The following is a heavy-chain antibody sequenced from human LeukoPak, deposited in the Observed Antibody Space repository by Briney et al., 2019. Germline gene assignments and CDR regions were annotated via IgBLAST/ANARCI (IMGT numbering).Heavy chain of an antibody. CDR3: ARGGIQLWLGTRYYFDY. V-gene: IGHV4-34*01. D-gene: IGHD5-18*01. Sequence: PSETLSLTCAVYGGSFSGYYWSWTRQPPGKGLEWIGEINHSGSTNYNPSLKSRVTISVDTSKNQFSLKLSSVTAADTAVYYCARGGIQLWLGTRYYFDYWGQGTLVTVSS. J-gene: IGHJ4*02. CDR1: GGSFSGYY. CDR2: INHSGST.